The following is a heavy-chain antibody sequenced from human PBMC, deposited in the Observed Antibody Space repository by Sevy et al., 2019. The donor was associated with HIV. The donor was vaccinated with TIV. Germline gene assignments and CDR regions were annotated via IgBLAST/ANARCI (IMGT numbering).Heavy chain of an antibody. J-gene: IGHJ3*02. V-gene: IGHV3-21*01. CDR1: GFTFDTYT. CDR2: ISFSSSYI. CDR3: AREVSSPGYYDIAGYGDEAFDI. D-gene: IGHD3-22*01. Sequence: GGSLRLSCAASGFTFDTYTMNWVRQAPGKGLEWVSSISFSSSYIYYADSVKGRSTISMDNAKSSLYLQMNSLRADDTAVYYCAREVSSPGYYDIAGYGDEAFDIWGQGTMVTVSS.